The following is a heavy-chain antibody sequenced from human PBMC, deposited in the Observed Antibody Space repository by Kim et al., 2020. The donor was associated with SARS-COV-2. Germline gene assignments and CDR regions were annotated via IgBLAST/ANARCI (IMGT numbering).Heavy chain of an antibody. D-gene: IGHD6-19*01. Sequence: GRTYYTQKVQGRVTMTTDTSTTTAYLELRSLRSDETAVYYCARSFSSYFDSWGQGTLVTVSS. V-gene: IGHV1-18*01. CDR2: GRT. CDR3: ARSFSSYFDS. J-gene: IGHJ4*02.